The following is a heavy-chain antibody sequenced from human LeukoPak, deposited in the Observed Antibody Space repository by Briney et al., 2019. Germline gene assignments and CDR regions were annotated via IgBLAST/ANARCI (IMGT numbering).Heavy chain of an antibody. Sequence: ASVKVSCKASGYTLSDYVIHWVRQAPGQGLECMGWINPKSGGTNYVQTFQGRVTMTRDTSINTLYMELSSLNSDDTAMYYCARDVIMGDKQGRSDPWGQGTLVTVSS. CDR3: ARDVIMGDKQGRSDP. J-gene: IGHJ5*02. D-gene: IGHD3-16*01. CDR1: GYTLSDYV. V-gene: IGHV1-2*02. CDR2: INPKSGGT.